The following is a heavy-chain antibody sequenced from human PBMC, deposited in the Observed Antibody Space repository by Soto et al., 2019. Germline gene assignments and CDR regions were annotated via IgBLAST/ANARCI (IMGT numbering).Heavy chain of an antibody. D-gene: IGHD2-2*03. V-gene: IGHV5-51*01. Sequence: GESLKISCKGSGYSFTSYWIGWVRQMPGKGLEWMGIIYPGDSDTSYSPSFQGHVTISAHKSISTAYLQWSSLKASDTAMYYCASRIYLGCCSSTSCYDAFDIWGQGTMVTVSS. CDR2: IYPGDSDT. J-gene: IGHJ3*02. CDR1: GYSFTSYW. CDR3: ASRIYLGCCSSTSCYDAFDI.